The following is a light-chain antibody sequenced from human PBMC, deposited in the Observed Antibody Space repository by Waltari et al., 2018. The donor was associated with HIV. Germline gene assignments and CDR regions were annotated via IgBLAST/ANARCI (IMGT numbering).Light chain of an antibody. CDR1: SSNIGSNT. CDR2: SNN. V-gene: IGLV1-44*01. J-gene: IGLJ3*02. Sequence: QSVLTQPPSASGTPGQRVTISCSGSSSNIGSNTVSWYQQLPGTAPKLLIYSNNQRPSGVPDRFSGSKSGTSASLAISRLQSEDEADYYCAAWDDSLNGWVFGGGTKLTV. CDR3: AAWDDSLNGWV.